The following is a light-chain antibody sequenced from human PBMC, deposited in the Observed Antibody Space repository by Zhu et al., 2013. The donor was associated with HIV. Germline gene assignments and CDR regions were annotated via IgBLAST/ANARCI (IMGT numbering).Light chain of an antibody. Sequence: DVVLTQSPLSLPVTLGQPASISCRSSQSLIHSDGHTYLNWFQQRPGQSPRRLIYKVSNRDSGVPDRFSGSGSGTDFTLTISRVEAEDVGLYYCMQGSHWYTFGQGTKLEIK. CDR1: QSLIHSDGHTY. CDR3: MQGSHWYT. CDR2: KVS. V-gene: IGKV2-30*02. J-gene: IGKJ2*01.